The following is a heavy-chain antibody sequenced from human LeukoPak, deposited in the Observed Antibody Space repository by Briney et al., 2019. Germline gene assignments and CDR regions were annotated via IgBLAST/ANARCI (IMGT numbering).Heavy chain of an antibody. CDR3: ARESMIRGVSVGAFDI. V-gene: IGHV1-2*02. D-gene: IGHD3-10*01. J-gene: IGHJ3*02. CDR1: GYTFTGYY. CDR2: INPNSGGT. Sequence: ASVKVSCKASGYTFTGYYMHWVRQAPGKGLDWMGWINPNSGGTNPAQKFQGRVTMNRDTSVSTAYMELSRLRSDDTAVYYCARESMIRGVSVGAFDIWGQGTLVTVSS.